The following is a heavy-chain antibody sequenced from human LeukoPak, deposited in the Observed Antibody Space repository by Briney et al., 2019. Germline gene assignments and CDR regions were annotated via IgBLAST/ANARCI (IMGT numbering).Heavy chain of an antibody. J-gene: IGHJ4*02. CDR3: ARGITMIVVAMGY. CDR1: GFTFSTYG. Sequence: PGGSLRLSCAASGFTFSTYGMHWVRQAPGKGLEWVSYISSSSSTIYYADSVKGRFTISRDNAKNSLYLQMNSLRAEDTAVYYCARGITMIVVAMGYWGQGTLVTVSS. V-gene: IGHV3-48*01. CDR2: ISSSSSTI. D-gene: IGHD3-22*01.